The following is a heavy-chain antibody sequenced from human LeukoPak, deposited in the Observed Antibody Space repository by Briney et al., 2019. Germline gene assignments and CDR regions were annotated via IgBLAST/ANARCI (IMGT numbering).Heavy chain of an antibody. CDR3: ARDRIQLWSYYFDY. CDR2: ISYDGSNK. CDR1: GFTFSSYA. D-gene: IGHD5-18*01. Sequence: GRSLRLSCAASGFTFSSYATHWVRQAPGKGLEWVAVISYDGSNKYYADSVKGRFTISRDNSKNTLYLQMNSLRAEDTAVYYCARDRIQLWSYYFDYWGQGTLVTVFS. J-gene: IGHJ4*02. V-gene: IGHV3-30-3*01.